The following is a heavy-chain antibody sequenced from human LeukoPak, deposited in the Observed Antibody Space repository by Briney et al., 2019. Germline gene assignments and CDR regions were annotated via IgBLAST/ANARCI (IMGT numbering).Heavy chain of an antibody. CDR2: TYYRSKWYN. V-gene: IGHV6-1*01. J-gene: IGHJ5*02. D-gene: IGHD1-1*01. CDR1: GDSVSSNSAA. Sequence: SQTLSLTCAISGDSVSSNSAAWNWIRQSPSRGLEWLGRTYYRSKWYNDYAVSVKSRITINPDTSKNQFSLQLNSVTPEDTAVYYCARDEYNWNDGVDWFDPWGQGTLVTVSS. CDR3: ARDEYNWNDGVDWFDP.